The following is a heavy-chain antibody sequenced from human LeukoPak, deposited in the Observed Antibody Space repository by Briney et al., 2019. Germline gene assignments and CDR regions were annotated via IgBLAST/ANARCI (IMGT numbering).Heavy chain of an antibody. CDR3: AREYGQYYYYGMDV. CDR1: GYTYTSYD. V-gene: IGHV1-3*01. Sequence: ASVKVSCKASGYTYTSYDINWVRQAPGQRLEWMGWINAGNGNTKYSQKFQGRVTITRDTSASTAYMELSSLRSEDTAVYYCAREYGQYYYYGMDVWGQGTTVTVSS. CDR2: INAGNGNT. D-gene: IGHD4-17*01. J-gene: IGHJ6*02.